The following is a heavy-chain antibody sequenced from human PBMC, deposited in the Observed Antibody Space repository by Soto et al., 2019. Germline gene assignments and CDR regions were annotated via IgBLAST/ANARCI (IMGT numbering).Heavy chain of an antibody. CDR3: ATSPMDFWSVTHY. CDR1: GYTLTELS. J-gene: IGHJ4*02. CDR2: FDPEDGET. V-gene: IGHV1-24*01. D-gene: IGHD3-3*01. Sequence: GASVKVSCKVSGYTLTELSMHWVRQDPGKGLEWMGGFDPEDGETIYAQKFQGRVTMTEDTSTDTAYMELGSLRSEDTAVYYCATSPMDFWSVTHYWGQGTLVTVS.